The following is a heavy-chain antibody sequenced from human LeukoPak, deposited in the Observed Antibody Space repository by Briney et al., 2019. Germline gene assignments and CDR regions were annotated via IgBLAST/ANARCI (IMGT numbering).Heavy chain of an antibody. CDR3: ARDGSSSWYSPRDAFDI. V-gene: IGHV4-39*07. D-gene: IGHD6-13*01. Sequence: SETLSLTCTVSGGSISSSSYYWGWIRQPPGKGLEWIGSIYYSGSTYYNPSLKSRVTISVDTSKNQFSLKLSSVTAADTAVYYCARDGSSSWYSPRDAFDIWGQGTMVTVSS. J-gene: IGHJ3*02. CDR1: GGSISSSSYY. CDR2: IYYSGST.